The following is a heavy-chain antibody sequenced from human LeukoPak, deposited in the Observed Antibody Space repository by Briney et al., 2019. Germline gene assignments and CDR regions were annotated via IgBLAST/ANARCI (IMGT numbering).Heavy chain of an antibody. Sequence: PGGSLRLSCAASGFTVSSNYMSWVRQAPGKGLEWVSVIYSGGSTYYADSVKGRFTISRDNSKNALYLQMNSLRAEDTAVYYCARDQGTTYYYGSSGYTFDYWGQGTLVTVSS. CDR2: IYSGGST. CDR3: ARDQGTTYYYGSSGYTFDY. D-gene: IGHD3-22*01. J-gene: IGHJ4*02. V-gene: IGHV3-53*01. CDR1: GFTVSSNY.